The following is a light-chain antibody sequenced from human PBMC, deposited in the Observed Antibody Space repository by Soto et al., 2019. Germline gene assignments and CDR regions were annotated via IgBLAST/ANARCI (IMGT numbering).Light chain of an antibody. CDR3: HQYDNLPYT. Sequence: DIQMTQSPSSLSASVGDRVTITCQASQDISNYLNWYQQKPGKAPKLLIYDASNLETGVPSRFSGRGSRTDFTFAIGSLRPEDIGTYYWHQYDNLPYTFGQGT. CDR1: QDISNY. J-gene: IGKJ2*01. CDR2: DAS. V-gene: IGKV1-33*01.